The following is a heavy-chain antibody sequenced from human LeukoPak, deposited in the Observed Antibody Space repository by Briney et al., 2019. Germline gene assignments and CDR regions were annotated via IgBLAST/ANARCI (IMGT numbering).Heavy chain of an antibody. D-gene: IGHD3-22*01. Sequence: PSETLSLTCTVSGGSISSYYWGWIRQPAGKGLEWIGRIYTSGTTNYNPSLKSRVTMSIDTSKNQFSLKLSSVTAADTAVYYCASTTYFYDSSGYYFLDYWGQGTLVTVSS. V-gene: IGHV4-4*07. CDR2: IYTSGTT. J-gene: IGHJ4*02. CDR1: GGSISSYY. CDR3: ASTTYFYDSSGYYFLDY.